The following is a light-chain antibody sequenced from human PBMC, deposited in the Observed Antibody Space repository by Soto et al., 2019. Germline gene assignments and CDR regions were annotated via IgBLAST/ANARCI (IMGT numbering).Light chain of an antibody. CDR2: GAS. J-gene: IGKJ4*01. Sequence: EIVLTQSPGTLSLSPGERATLSCRASQSVSSSYLAWYQQKPGQAPRLLIYGASSRATGIPDRFSGSGSGTDCTITISRLEPEDFAVYYCQQYGSSPALTFGGGTKVEIK. CDR3: QQYGSSPALT. V-gene: IGKV3-20*01. CDR1: QSVSSSY.